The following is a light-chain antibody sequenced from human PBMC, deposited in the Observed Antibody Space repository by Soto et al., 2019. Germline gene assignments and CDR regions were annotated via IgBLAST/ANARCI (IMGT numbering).Light chain of an antibody. Sequence: QSALTQPASVSGXPXXXXXISCTGTSSDVGGYNYVSWYQQNPGKAPKLMTYEVSNRPSGVSNRFSGSKSGNTASLTISGLQAEDEADYYCSSYTSSSTRVFGGGTKLTVL. CDR2: EVS. V-gene: IGLV2-14*01. CDR3: SSYTSSSTRV. J-gene: IGLJ3*02. CDR1: SSDVGGYNY.